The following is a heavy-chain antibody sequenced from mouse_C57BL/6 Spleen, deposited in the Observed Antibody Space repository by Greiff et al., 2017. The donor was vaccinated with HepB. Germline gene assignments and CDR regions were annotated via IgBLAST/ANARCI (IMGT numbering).Heavy chain of an antibody. Sequence: EVMLVGSEGGLVQPGSSMKLSCTASGFTFSDYYMAWVRQVPEKGLEWVANINYDGSSTYYLDSLKSRFIISRDNAKNILYLQMSSLKSEDTATYYCARDRNYGDAMDYWGQGTSVTVSS. V-gene: IGHV5-16*01. D-gene: IGHD2-1*01. CDR1: GFTFSDYY. CDR2: INYDGSST. CDR3: ARDRNYGDAMDY. J-gene: IGHJ4*01.